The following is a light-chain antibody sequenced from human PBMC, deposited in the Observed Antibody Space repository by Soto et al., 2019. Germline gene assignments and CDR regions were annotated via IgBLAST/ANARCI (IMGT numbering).Light chain of an antibody. V-gene: IGKV3-11*01. J-gene: IGKJ3*01. Sequence: EIVLTQSPDTLSSSPGERATLSCRASQSVSSSLAWYQQKPGQAPRLLIYDASNRATGIPARFSGSGSGTDFTLTISSLEPEDFAVYYCQQRSNWPPEVTFGPGTKVDIK. CDR1: QSVSSS. CDR3: QQRSNWPPEVT. CDR2: DAS.